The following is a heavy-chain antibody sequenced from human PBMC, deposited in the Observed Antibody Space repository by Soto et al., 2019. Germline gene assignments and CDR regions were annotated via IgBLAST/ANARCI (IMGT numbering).Heavy chain of an antibody. CDR2: INHSGST. CDR3: ARRXVVVPAASYYYYYGMDV. Sequence: PSETLSLTCAVYGGSFSCYHWSWIRQPPGKGLEWIGEINHSGSTNYNPSLKSRVTISVDTSKNQFSLKLSSVTAADTAVYYCARRXVVVPAASYYYYYGMDVWGQGTTVTVSS. CDR1: GGSFSCYH. J-gene: IGHJ6*02. V-gene: IGHV4-34*01. D-gene: IGHD2-2*01.